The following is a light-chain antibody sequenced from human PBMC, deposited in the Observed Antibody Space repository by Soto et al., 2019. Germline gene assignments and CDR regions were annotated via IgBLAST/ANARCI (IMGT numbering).Light chain of an antibody. CDR2: EVS. J-gene: IGLJ2*01. Sequence: QSVLTQPASVSGSPGQSITISCTGTSSDVGYYNYVSWYQHHPGKAPKLMIYEVSNRPSGVSYRFSGSKSGNTASLTISGLQAEDEADYYCSSYTTSNTLVLFGGGTKVT. CDR1: SSDVGYYNY. CDR3: SSYTTSNTLVL. V-gene: IGLV2-14*01.